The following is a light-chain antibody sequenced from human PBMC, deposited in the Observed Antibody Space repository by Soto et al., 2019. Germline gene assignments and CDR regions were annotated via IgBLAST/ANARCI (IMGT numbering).Light chain of an antibody. Sequence: VMTQSPDTLSVSPGERATLSCRASETVRSNLAWYQQKPGQAPRLLIYAASTRATGIPARFIGSGSGTDFTLTISSLEPEDFAVYYCQHRSSWPVSFGQGTRLEI. V-gene: IGKV3-11*01. CDR2: AAS. CDR1: ETVRSN. J-gene: IGKJ5*01. CDR3: QHRSSWPVS.